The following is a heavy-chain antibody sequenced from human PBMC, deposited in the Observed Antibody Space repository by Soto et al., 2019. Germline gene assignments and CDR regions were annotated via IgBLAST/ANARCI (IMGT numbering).Heavy chain of an antibody. J-gene: IGHJ4*02. CDR3: ARYNERLRYCDGVRCYPSNFRFDF. V-gene: IGHV4-34*01. D-gene: IGHD2-15*01. CDR1: GGSLSGYY. Sequence: SETLSLTCAVYGGSLSGYYWNWIRQPPGRGLEWIGEINHSVITNYNPSLTSRVTISQDTAKNQFSLNLSSVTAADTAVYYFARYNERLRYCDGVRCYPSNFRFDFWGRGTLVTVSS. CDR2: INHSVIT.